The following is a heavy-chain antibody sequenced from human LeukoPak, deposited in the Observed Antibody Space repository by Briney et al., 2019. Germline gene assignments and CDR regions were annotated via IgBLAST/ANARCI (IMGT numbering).Heavy chain of an antibody. CDR3: ARDLQGTVAAGPYYYYYYYMDV. Sequence: SVRVSCKASGGTFSSYAISWVRQAPGQGLEWMGGIIPIFGTANYAQKFQGRVTITADKSTSTAYMELSSLRSEDTAVYYCARDLQGTVAAGPYYYYYYYMDVWGKGTTVTVSS. J-gene: IGHJ6*03. V-gene: IGHV1-69*06. CDR2: IIPIFGTA. CDR1: GGTFSSYA. D-gene: IGHD2-15*01.